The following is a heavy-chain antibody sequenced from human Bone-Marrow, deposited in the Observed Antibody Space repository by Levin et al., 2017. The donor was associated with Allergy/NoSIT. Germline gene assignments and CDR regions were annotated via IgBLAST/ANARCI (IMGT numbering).Heavy chain of an antibody. CDR2: ISGSGSST. J-gene: IGHJ3*02. CDR1: GFTFSSYA. Sequence: PGGSLRLSCAASGFTFSSYAMSWVRQAPGKGLEWVSAISGSGSSTYYADSVKGRFTISRDNSKNTLFLQMNSLRAEDTAVYYCARSGRVSITWQWDAFDIWGQGTMVTVSS. D-gene: IGHD6-13*01. CDR3: ARSGRVSITWQWDAFDI. V-gene: IGHV3-23*01.